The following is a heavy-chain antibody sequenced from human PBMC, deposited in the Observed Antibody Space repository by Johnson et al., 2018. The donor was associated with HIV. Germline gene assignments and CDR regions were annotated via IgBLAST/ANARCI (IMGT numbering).Heavy chain of an antibody. CDR2: INWNGGTK. CDR3: ARALYFYDSTSPLESEAFDI. CDR1: GFTFDYYG. Sequence: VQLVESGGGVVRPGGSLRLSCAASGFTFDYYGMSWVRQAPGKGLEWVSGINWNGGTKDYADSVKGRFTISRDNAKNSLYLQMNSLRAEDTALYYCARALYFYDSTSPLESEAFDIWGQGTMVTVSS. V-gene: IGHV3-20*04. D-gene: IGHD3-22*01. J-gene: IGHJ3*02.